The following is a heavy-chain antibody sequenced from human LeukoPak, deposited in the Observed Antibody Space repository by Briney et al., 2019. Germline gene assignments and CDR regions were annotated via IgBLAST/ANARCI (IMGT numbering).Heavy chain of an antibody. D-gene: IGHD1-1*01. V-gene: IGHV3-48*01. J-gene: IGHJ4*02. CDR2: ISSSSSGTT. CDR3: ARPLTTNWYPGFDY. CDR1: GFTFSSYS. Sequence: GGSLRLSCAASGFTFSSYSMYWVRQAPGKGLERISYISSSSSGTTYYADSVKGRFTISRDNARNSLYLQMNSVRVEDTAVYYCARPLTTNWYPGFDYWGQGTLVTVSS.